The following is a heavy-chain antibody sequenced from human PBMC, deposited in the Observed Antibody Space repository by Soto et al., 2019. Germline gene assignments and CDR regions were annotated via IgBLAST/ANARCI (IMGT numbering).Heavy chain of an antibody. V-gene: IGHV3-48*01. CDR1: GFTFSSYS. D-gene: IGHD6-13*01. J-gene: IGHJ4*02. CDR3: ARDLPSIAXAGTTDFDY. Sequence: EVQLVESGGGLVQPGGSLRLSCAASGFTFSSYSMNWVRQAPGKGLEWVSYISSSSSTIYYADSVKGRFTISRDNAKNSLYLQMNSLRAEDTAVYYCARDLPSIAXAGTTDFDYWGQGTLVTVSS. CDR2: ISSSSSTI.